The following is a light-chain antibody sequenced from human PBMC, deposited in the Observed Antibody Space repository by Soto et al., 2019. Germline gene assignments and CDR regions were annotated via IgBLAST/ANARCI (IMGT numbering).Light chain of an antibody. CDR3: QQYNSYPIT. CDR2: DAS. Sequence: DIQMTQSPSTLSASVGDRVSITCRARQSINSWLAWYQQKPGKAPKLLIYDASSLQSGVPSRFSGSESGTEFTLTISSLQPDDFATYYCQQYNSYPITFGQGTRLEIK. CDR1: QSINSW. V-gene: IGKV1-5*01. J-gene: IGKJ5*01.